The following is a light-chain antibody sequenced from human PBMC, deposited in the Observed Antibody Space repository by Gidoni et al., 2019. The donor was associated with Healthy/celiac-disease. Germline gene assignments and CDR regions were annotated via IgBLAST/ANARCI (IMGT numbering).Light chain of an antibody. CDR2: DAS. V-gene: IGKV3-11*01. J-gene: IGKJ4*01. CDR1: QSVSSY. Sequence: EIVLTQSPATLSLSPGERATLSCRDSQSVSSYLAWYQQKPGQAPRLLIYDASNRATGIPARFSGSGSGTDFTLTISNLEPEDFAVYYCQQRSNWLTFGGGTKVEIK. CDR3: QQRSNWLT.